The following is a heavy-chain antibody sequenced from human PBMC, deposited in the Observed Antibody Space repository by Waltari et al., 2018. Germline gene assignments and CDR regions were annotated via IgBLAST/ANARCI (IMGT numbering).Heavy chain of an antibody. J-gene: IGHJ2*01. V-gene: IGHV4-59*11. Sequence: QVQLQESGPGLVKPSATLSLTCSVSGGAISRHYWSWIRQHPGKGLEWIGHIDDSGRTNYNPSLKSRVTISADTSKNQVSLKLNSVTTADTAVYYCARLEVEEVSNWYFDLWGRGTLVTVSS. CDR2: IDDSGRT. D-gene: IGHD2-15*01. CDR3: ARLEVEEVSNWYFDL. CDR1: GGAISRHY.